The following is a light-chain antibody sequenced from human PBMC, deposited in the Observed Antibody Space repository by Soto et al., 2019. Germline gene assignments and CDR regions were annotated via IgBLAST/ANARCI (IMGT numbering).Light chain of an antibody. Sequence: QSALTQPASVSGSPGQSITISFTGTSNDVGSYDLVSWYQQHPGKAPKLIIYEVNKRPSGFSHRFSGSKSGNTASLTISGLQAEDEADYYCCSYADVTTYVFGTGTKLTVL. CDR2: EVN. V-gene: IGLV2-23*02. CDR3: CSYADVTTYV. CDR1: SNDVGSYDL. J-gene: IGLJ1*01.